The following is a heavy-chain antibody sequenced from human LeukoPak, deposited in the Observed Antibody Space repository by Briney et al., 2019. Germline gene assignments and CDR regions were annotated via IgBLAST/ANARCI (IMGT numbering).Heavy chain of an antibody. Sequence: SQTLSLTCTVSGGSISSGGYYWSWIRQPPGKGLEWIGYIYHSGSTYYNPSLKSRVTISVDRSKNQFSLKLSSVTAADTAVYYCARGDRDYYDSSGSPFDYWGQGTLVTVSS. V-gene: IGHV4-30-2*01. CDR1: GGSISSGGYY. CDR2: IYHSGST. J-gene: IGHJ4*02. D-gene: IGHD3-22*01. CDR3: ARGDRDYYDSSGSPFDY.